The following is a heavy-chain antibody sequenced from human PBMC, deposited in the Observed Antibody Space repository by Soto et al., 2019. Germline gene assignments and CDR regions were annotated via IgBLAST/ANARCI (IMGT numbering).Heavy chain of an antibody. D-gene: IGHD3-9*01. CDR1: GGTFSSYT. CDR2: IIPILGIA. Sequence: QVQLVQSGAAVKKPGSSVKVSCKASGGTFSSYTISWVRQAPGQGLEWMGRIIPILGIANYAQKFQGRVTITADKSTSTGYMELSRLRSEDTAVYYGARVGPGLGPRRGYWFDPWGQGTLVPVSS. J-gene: IGHJ5*02. V-gene: IGHV1-69*02. CDR3: ARVGPGLGPRRGYWFDP.